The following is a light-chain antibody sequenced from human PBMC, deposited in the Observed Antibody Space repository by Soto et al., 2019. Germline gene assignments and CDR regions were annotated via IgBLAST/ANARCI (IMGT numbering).Light chain of an antibody. CDR1: SSDVGSYNL. CDR3: CSYAGSSTPFV. J-gene: IGLJ1*01. Sequence: QAVVTQPASVSGSPGQSITISCAGTSSDVGSYNLVSWYQQYPGKAPKLMIYEGSKRPSGISNRFSGSKSDNTASLTISGLQAEDEADYYCCSYAGSSTPFVFGTGTKVTVL. CDR2: EGS. V-gene: IGLV2-23*01.